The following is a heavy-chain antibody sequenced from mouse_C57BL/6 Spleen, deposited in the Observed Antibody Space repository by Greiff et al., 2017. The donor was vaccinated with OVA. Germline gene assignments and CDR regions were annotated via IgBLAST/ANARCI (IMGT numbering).Heavy chain of an antibody. D-gene: IGHD1-1*01. CDR1: GYTFTDYE. J-gene: IGHJ2*01. CDR2: IDPETGGT. Sequence: QVQLQQSGAELVRPGASVTLSCKASGYTFTDYEMHWVKQTPVHGLEWIGAIDPETGGTAYNQKFKGKAILTADKSSSTAYMEIRSRTSEGSAVDYCTRWGYITTVVPFDYWGQGTTLTVSS. CDR3: TRWGYITTVVPFDY. V-gene: IGHV1-15*01.